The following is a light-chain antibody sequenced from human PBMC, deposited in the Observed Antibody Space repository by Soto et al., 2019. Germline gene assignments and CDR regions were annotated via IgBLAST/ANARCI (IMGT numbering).Light chain of an antibody. J-gene: IGKJ1*01. CDR3: QQYNSYSTWT. CDR1: QSISSW. Sequence: DIQMTQSPSTLSASVGDRVTITCRASQSISSWLAWYQQKPGKAPKLLIYDASSLESGVPSRLSGSGSGTEFTLTISSLQPDDFATYYCQQYNSYSTWTFGQGTKVDI. CDR2: DAS. V-gene: IGKV1-5*01.